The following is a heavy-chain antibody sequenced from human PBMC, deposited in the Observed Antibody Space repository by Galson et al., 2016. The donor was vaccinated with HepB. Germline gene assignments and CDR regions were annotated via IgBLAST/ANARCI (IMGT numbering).Heavy chain of an antibody. V-gene: IGHV4-34*01. CDR2: INHSGTT. D-gene: IGHD5-18*01. Sequence: SETLSLTCVVSGESLSAYSCSWIRQPPGKGLEYIGEINHSGTTKYNPSLTSRVTISVDTSKNQFSLNLTSVTAADTALYYCAMSPRGFSPPWYWGQGTLVTVSS. J-gene: IGHJ4*02. CDR3: AMSPRGFSPPWY. CDR1: GESLSAYS.